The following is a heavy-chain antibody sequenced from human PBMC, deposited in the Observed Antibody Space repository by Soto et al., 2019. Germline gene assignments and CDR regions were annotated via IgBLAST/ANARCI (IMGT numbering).Heavy chain of an antibody. V-gene: IGHV4-4*07. CDR2: ISTSGNT. D-gene: IGHD3-16*01. CDR3: ARGGGVPALGDP. CDR1: GVSMRNSY. Sequence: SSETLSLTCSVSGVSMRNSYWTWIRQSAGKGLEWIGRISTSGNTNYNPSLNSRLTMSVDTSKNQVSLKLTSVTAADTAVYYCARGGGVPALGDPWGQGTLVTVSS. J-gene: IGHJ5*02.